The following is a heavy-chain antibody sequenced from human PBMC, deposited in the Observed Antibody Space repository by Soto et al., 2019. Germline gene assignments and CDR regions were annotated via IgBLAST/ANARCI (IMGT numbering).Heavy chain of an antibody. CDR3: ARLVDTADFDY. V-gene: IGHV1-69*02. CDR1: GGTFSSYT. J-gene: IGHJ4*02. Sequence: QVQLVQSGAEVKKPGSSAKVSCKASGGTFSSYTISWVRQAPGQGLEWMGRIIPILGIANYAQKFQGRVTITADKSTSTAYMELSSLRSEDTAVYYCARLVDTADFDYWGQGTLVTVSS. CDR2: IIPILGIA. D-gene: IGHD5-18*01.